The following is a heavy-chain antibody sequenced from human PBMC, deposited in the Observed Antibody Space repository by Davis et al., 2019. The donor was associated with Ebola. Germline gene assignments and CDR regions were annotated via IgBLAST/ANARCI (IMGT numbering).Heavy chain of an antibody. J-gene: IGHJ4*02. CDR3: ASLYDTNEPHFDH. CDR1: GYTFTSYY. CDR2: INPSGGST. V-gene: IGHV1-46*01. Sequence: ASVKVSCKASGYTFTSYYMHWVRQAPGQGLEWMGIINPSGGSTSYAQKFQGRVALTTDTSTNTAYMELRSLRFGDTAVYFCASLYDTNEPHFDHWGQGTLVTVSS. D-gene: IGHD2-8*01.